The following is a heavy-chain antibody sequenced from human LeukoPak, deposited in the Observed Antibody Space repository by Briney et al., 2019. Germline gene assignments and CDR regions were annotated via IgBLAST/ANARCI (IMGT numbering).Heavy chain of an antibody. J-gene: IGHJ5*02. D-gene: IGHD3-10*01. CDR3: ATLTSWFGWFDP. CDR2: IYYSGST. Sequence: SETLSLTCTVSGGSISSGDYSWNWIRQPPGKGLDWIGYIYYSGSTSYNPSLKSRVTISVDTSKNQFSLKLSSVTAADTAVYYCATLTSWFGWFDPWGQGALVTVSS. CDR1: GGSISSGDYS. V-gene: IGHV4-30-4*07.